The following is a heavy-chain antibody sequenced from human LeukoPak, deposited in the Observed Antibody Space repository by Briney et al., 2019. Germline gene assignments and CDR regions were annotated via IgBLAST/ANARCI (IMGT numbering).Heavy chain of an antibody. Sequence: PGGSLRLSCAASGFTFSNAWMNWVRQAPGKGLEWVSAISGSGGSTYYADSVKGRFTISRDNSKNTLYLQMNSLRAEDTAVYYCANEKAVTGPLTDIWGQGTMVTVSS. CDR1: GFTFSNAW. J-gene: IGHJ3*02. D-gene: IGHD4-17*01. CDR2: ISGSGGST. V-gene: IGHV3-23*01. CDR3: ANEKAVTGPLTDI.